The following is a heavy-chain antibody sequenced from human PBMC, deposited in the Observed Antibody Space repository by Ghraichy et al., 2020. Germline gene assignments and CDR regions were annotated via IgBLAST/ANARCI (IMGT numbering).Heavy chain of an antibody. CDR3: AKDFGCSSTSCYHLGYFDY. Sequence: GESLNISCAASGFSFSDSAMSWVRQAPGKGLEWVSAISGNGGAPYYADSVKGRFTISRDNSKNTLYLQMNSLRAKDTAVFYCAKDFGCSSTSCYHLGYFDYWGQGTLVTVSS. D-gene: IGHD2-2*01. V-gene: IGHV3-23*01. CDR1: GFSFSDSA. CDR2: ISGNGGAP. J-gene: IGHJ4*02.